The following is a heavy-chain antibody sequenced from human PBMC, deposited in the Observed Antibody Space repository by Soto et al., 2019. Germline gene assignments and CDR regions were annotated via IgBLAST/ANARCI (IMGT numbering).Heavy chain of an antibody. Sequence: QVQLVESGGAVVQPGTSLRLSCAASGVAFSTYGVHWVRQAPGKGLEWVAILSYDGHNEYYTDSVKGRFTISRDTSRNTLYLQMDRLRADDTAMYYCAKDRGFGGYLFDSWGQGTLVTVSS. D-gene: IGHD3-10*01. V-gene: IGHV3-30*18. CDR2: LSYDGHNE. J-gene: IGHJ4*02. CDR3: AKDRGFGGYLFDS. CDR1: GVAFSTYG.